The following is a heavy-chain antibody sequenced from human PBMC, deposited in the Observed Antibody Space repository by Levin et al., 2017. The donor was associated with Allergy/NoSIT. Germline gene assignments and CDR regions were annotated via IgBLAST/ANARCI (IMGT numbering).Heavy chain of an antibody. CDR2: ITWNSESA. V-gene: IGHV3-9*01. Sequence: PGGSLRLSCAASGFTFDEYAMHWVRQAPGKGLEWVSGITWNSESADYASSVKGRFTISRDNAKNSLYLQMNSLRAEDTALYYCAKGTVNVYLNYGMDVWGQGITVTVSS. J-gene: IGHJ6*02. CDR3: AKGTVNVYLNYGMDV. D-gene: IGHD4-11*01. CDR1: GFTFDEYA.